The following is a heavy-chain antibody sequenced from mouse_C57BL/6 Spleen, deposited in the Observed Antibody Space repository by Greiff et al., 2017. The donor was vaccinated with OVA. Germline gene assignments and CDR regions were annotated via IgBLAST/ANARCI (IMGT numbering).Heavy chain of an antibody. D-gene: IGHD3-2*02. J-gene: IGHJ3*01. CDR3: AREGGQLRPRAWFAY. CDR2: INPSNGGT. V-gene: IGHV1-53*01. CDR1: GYTFTSYW. Sequence: QVQLQQSGTELVKPGASVKLSCKASGYTFTSYWMHWVKQRPGQGLEWIGNINPSNGGTNYNEKFKSKATLTVDKSSSTAYMQLSSLTSEDSAVYYCAREGGQLRPRAWFAYWGQGTLVTVSA.